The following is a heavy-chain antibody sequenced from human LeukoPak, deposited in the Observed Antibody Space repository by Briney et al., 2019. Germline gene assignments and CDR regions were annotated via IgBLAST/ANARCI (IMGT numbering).Heavy chain of an antibody. J-gene: IGHJ4*03. Sequence: GGSLRLSCAASGFTFSSYWMSWVRQAPGKGLEWVANIKQDGSEKYYVDSVKGRFTISRDNAKNSLYLQMNSLKAEDTAVYYSARDGGYCSGGSCYDYWGQGTTVTVSS. D-gene: IGHD2-15*01. CDR2: IKQDGSEK. CDR1: GFTFSSYW. V-gene: IGHV3-7*03. CDR3: ARDGGYCSGGSCYDY.